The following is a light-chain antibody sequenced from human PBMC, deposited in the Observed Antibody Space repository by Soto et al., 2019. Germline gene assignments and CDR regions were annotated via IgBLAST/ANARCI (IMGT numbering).Light chain of an antibody. CDR3: QQLVSYPQ. CDR2: AAS. CDR1: QVIGIY. Sequence: DIQLTQSPSLLSASVGDRVTITCRASQVIGIYLAWYQQKPGKAPRLLISAASTLQSGVPSRFSGSGSVTEFNLTINSLQPEDFATYYCQQLVSYPQFGGGTKVEI. V-gene: IGKV1-9*01. J-gene: IGKJ4*02.